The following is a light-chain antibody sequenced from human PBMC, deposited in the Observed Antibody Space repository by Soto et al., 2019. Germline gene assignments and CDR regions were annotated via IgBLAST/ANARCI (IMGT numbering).Light chain of an antibody. CDR2: DVS. CDR3: SSYTSSSFYV. Sequence: QSALTQPASVSGSPGQSITISSTGTSGDVGGYNYSSWYQQHPGKAPKLMIYDVSNRPSGVSNRFSGSKSGNTASLTISGLQAEDEADYYCSSYTSSSFYVFGTGTKVTVL. CDR1: SGDVGGYNY. V-gene: IGLV2-14*01. J-gene: IGLJ1*01.